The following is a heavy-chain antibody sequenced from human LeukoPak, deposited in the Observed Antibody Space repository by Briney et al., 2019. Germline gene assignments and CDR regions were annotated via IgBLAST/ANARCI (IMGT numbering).Heavy chain of an antibody. Sequence: GGSLRLSCAVSASTFSSYEMNWFRQAPGKGLEWVSSISSSSYIYYADSVKGRFTISRDNAKNSLYLQMNSLRAEDTAVYYCARDYLGDFGAFDIWGQGTMVTVSS. CDR1: ASTFSSYE. J-gene: IGHJ3*02. CDR2: ISSSSYI. D-gene: IGHD2-21*01. V-gene: IGHV3-21*03. CDR3: ARDYLGDFGAFDI.